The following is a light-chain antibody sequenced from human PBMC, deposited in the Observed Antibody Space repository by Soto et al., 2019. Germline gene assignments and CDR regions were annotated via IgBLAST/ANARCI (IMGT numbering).Light chain of an antibody. V-gene: IGKV1-27*01. CDR2: AAS. CDR1: QDIKNY. J-gene: IGKJ4*01. CDR3: QRYCNAPFT. Sequence: DIQVTQYPSSLSASVGDRVTITCRASQDIKNYLAWYQQKQGEIPKLLIYAASTLESGIPTRFSGSGSGTDFTLTINNXQPEDVATYYCQRYCNAPFTFGGGTKVDIK.